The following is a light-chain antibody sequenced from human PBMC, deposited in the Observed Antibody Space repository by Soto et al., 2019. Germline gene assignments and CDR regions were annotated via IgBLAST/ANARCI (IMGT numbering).Light chain of an antibody. CDR3: SSYEGSSTLV. V-gene: IGLV2-8*01. CDR1: SSDVGGYNY. J-gene: IGLJ2*01. Sequence: QSALTQPPSASGSPGQSVTISCTGTSSDVGGYNYVSWYQQHPGKAPKLMIYEVSKRPSGVPDRFSGSKSGNTASLPVSGRQAEDEADYYCSSYEGSSTLVFGGGTKLTVL. CDR2: EVS.